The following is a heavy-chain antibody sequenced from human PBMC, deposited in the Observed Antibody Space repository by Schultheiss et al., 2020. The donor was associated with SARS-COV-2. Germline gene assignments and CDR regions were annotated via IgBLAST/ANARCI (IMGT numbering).Heavy chain of an antibody. CDR3: ARDGSSDTAMVTYY. CDR2: IYSGGST. D-gene: IGHD5-18*01. Sequence: GGSLRLSCAASGFTVSSNYMSWVRQAPGKGLEWVSVIYSGGSTYYADSVKGRFTISRDNSKNTLYLQMNSLRAEDTAVYYCARDGSSDTAMVTYYWGQGTLVTVSS. V-gene: IGHV3-66*01. J-gene: IGHJ4*02. CDR1: GFTVSSNY.